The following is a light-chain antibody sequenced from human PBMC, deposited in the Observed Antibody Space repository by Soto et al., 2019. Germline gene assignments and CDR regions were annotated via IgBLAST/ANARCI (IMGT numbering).Light chain of an antibody. J-gene: IGKJ4*01. V-gene: IGKV1-39*01. CDR2: AAS. CDR1: QSIGDN. Sequence: DIRMTQSPSSLSASVGDRVTITCRASQSIGDNLNWYQQKPGTAPNLLIYAASSLQSGVPSRFSGSGSGTDFTLTISNLQPEDFVSYFCQQSFSTPPTFGGGTKVEIK. CDR3: QQSFSTPPT.